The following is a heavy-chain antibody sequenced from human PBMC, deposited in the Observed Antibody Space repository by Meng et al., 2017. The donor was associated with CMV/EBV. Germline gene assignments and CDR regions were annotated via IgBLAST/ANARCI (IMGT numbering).Heavy chain of an antibody. D-gene: IGHD2-2*01. CDR2: INPNSGGT. Sequence: ASVKVSCKASGYTFTGYYMHWVRQAPGQGLEWMGWINPNSGGTNYAQKFQGRVTMTRDTSIGTAYMELSRLRSDDTAVYYCAREVVPAAILSFRYYGMDVWGQGTTVTVSS. CDR3: AREVVPAAILSFRYYGMDV. J-gene: IGHJ6*02. CDR1: GYTFTGYY. V-gene: IGHV1-2*02.